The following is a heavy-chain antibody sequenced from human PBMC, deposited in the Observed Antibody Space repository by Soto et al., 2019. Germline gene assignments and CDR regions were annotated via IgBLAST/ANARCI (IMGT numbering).Heavy chain of an antibody. CDR3: AREPSYFDY. J-gene: IGHJ4*01. V-gene: IGHV1-18*01. Sequence: QVQLVQSGDEVKKPGASVNVSCKASGYTFTSYGISWVRQAPGQGLEWMGWISAYNGNTKYAQKRQGRVNRTTDTATSTADMELRSLRSDDTDVYYCAREPSYFDYWGHGTIVTVAS. CDR2: ISAYNGNT. CDR1: GYTFTSYG.